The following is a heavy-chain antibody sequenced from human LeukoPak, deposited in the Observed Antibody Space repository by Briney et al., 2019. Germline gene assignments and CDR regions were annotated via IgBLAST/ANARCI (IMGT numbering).Heavy chain of an antibody. J-gene: IGHJ4*02. V-gene: IGHV4-59*08. CDR3: ARQRKVYSSFAC. Sequence: KPSETVSLTCTVSGHSISTYYWTWIRQPPGKGLEWIGYIYYSGSANYNPSLKSRVTISVDTSKNQFSLNLSSVTAADTAVYFCARQRKVYSSFACWGQGTLVTVSS. D-gene: IGHD5-18*01. CDR1: GHSISTYY. CDR2: IYYSGSA.